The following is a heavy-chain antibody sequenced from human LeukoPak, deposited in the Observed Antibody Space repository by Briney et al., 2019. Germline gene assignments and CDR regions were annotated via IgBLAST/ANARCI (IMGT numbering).Heavy chain of an antibody. D-gene: IGHD1-26*01. CDR1: GFIFSSYE. CDR2: ISSGGNTI. CDR3: ARAGAELSLDY. Sequence: PGGSLRLSCAASGFIFSSYEMNWVRQAPGKGLEWVSYISSGGNTIYYADSVKGRFTISRDNAKNSLYLQMNSLRAEDTAVYYCARAGAELSLDYWGQGTLVTVSS. J-gene: IGHJ4*02. V-gene: IGHV3-48*03.